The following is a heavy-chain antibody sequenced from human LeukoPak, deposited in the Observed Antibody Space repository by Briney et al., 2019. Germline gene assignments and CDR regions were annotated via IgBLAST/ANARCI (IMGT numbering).Heavy chain of an antibody. V-gene: IGHV3-9*01. D-gene: IGHD2-2*01. CDR2: ISWNSGSI. CDR3: AKAYCSSNSCYVGDFDY. Sequence: GGSLRLSCAASGFTFDDYAMHWVRQAPGKGLEWVSGISWNSGSIGYADSVKGRFTISRDNAKNSLYLQMNSLRAEDTALYYCAKAYCSSNSCYVGDFDYWGQGTLVTVSS. CDR1: GFTFDDYA. J-gene: IGHJ4*02.